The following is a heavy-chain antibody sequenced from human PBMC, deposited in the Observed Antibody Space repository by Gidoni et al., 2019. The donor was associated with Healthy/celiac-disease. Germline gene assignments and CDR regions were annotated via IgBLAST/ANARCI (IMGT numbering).Heavy chain of an antibody. J-gene: IGHJ3*02. V-gene: IGHV3-23*01. D-gene: IGHD3-22*01. CDR1: GFTFTRYA. CDR3: AKAYYYDSSGYSVDAFDI. Sequence: EVQLLESGGGLVKPGGSLSLSCAASGFTFTRYALSWVRQAPGKGLGWVSAISGSGGSTYYADSVKGRFTISRDNSKNTLYLQMNSLRAEDTAVYYCAKAYYYDSSGYSVDAFDIWGQGTMVTVSS. CDR2: ISGSGGST.